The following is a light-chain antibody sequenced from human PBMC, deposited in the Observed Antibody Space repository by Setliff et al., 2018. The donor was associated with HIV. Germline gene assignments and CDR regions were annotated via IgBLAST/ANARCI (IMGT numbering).Light chain of an antibody. J-gene: IGKJ1*01. V-gene: IGKV1-5*03. CDR1: QSVISW. CDR2: KTS. Sequence: DIQMTQSPSTLSASVGDRVTITCRASQSVISWLAWYQLKPGKAPKLLIYKTSNLDVGVPSRFSGSGSGTEFTSTISSLQPDDFATYYCPQYYTYARTFGPGTKVDIK. CDR3: PQYYTYART.